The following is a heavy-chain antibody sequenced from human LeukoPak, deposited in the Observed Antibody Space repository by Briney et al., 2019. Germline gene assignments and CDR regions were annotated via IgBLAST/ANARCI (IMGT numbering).Heavy chain of an antibody. V-gene: IGHV4-34*01. D-gene: IGHD6-19*01. CDR1: GGSFSAYY. CDR3: ARSDGGSSGWYLSYYFDY. J-gene: IGHJ4*02. Sequence: SETLSLTCAVYGGSFSAYYWSWIRQPPGKGLEWIGEINHSGSTNYNPSLKSRVTISIDTSKNQFSLQLSSVTAADTAVYYCARSDGGSSGWYLSYYFDYWGQGTLVTVSS. CDR2: INHSGST.